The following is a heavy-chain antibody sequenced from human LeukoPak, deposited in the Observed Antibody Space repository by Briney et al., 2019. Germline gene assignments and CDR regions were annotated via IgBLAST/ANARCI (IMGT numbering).Heavy chain of an antibody. CDR2: ISYDGSNK. J-gene: IGHJ4*02. CDR1: GFTFSSYG. D-gene: IGHD3-16*02. CDR3: ARDLGDYVWGSYPHFDY. Sequence: GGSLRLSCAASGFTFSSYGMHWVRQAPGKGLEWVAVISYDGSNKYYADSVKGRFTISRDNSKNTLYLQMNSLRAEDTAVYYCARDLGDYVWGSYPHFDYWGQGTLVTVSS. V-gene: IGHV3-30*03.